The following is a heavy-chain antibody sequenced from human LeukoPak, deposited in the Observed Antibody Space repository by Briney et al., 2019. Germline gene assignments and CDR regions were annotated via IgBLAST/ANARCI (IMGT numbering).Heavy chain of an antibody. CDR1: GFTFSSYE. V-gene: IGHV3-48*03. CDR3: ARMRPELDY. D-gene: IGHD6-6*01. Sequence: GRCLRLSCAASGFTFSSYEMNWVRQAPGKGLEWVADIPSSGGSKYCTDSVKGRFAFCRGNAKNSLYLQMNSLRAEDTAVCYCARMRPELDYWGQGTMVTVAS. CDR2: IPSSGGSK. J-gene: IGHJ4*02.